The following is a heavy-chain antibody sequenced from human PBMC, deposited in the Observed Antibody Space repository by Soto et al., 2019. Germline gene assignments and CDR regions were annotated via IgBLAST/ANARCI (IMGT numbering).Heavy chain of an antibody. J-gene: IGHJ4*02. D-gene: IGHD2-21*02. V-gene: IGHV4-59*08. CDR1: RGYIGVHE. CDR2: IYHSGRT. CDR3: ARQRTTVVTQAYFDY. Sequence: PSVTQSHTSTVSRGYIGVHEGGWIRQTPGKGLEWIGGIYHSGRTYYNPSLKSRVSISIDTSKNQFSLKLSSVTAADTALYYCARQRTTVVTQAYFDYWGQGDLVT.